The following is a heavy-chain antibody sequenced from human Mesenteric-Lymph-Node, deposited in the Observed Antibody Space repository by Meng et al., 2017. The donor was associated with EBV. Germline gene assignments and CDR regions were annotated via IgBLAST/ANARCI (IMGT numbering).Heavy chain of an antibody. CDR3: ARDFYGDFSKTDY. CDR1: GFTFNTYG. CDR2: IWYDGSHE. V-gene: IGHV3-33*01. D-gene: IGHD4-17*01. Sequence: QVQLVESGGGVVQPGTSLRLSCSASGFTFNTYGIHWVRQAPGKGLEWVAFIWYDGSHEYYADSVKGRFTISRDNSKNTLYLEMNSLRAEDSAMYYCARDFYGDFSKTDYWGRGTLVTVSS. J-gene: IGHJ4*02.